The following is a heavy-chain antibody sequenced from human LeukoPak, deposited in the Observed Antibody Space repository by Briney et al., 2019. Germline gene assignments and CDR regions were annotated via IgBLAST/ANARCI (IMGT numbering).Heavy chain of an antibody. J-gene: IGHJ4*02. V-gene: IGHV3-30*02. Sequence: GGSLRLSCVASGFSFSSYSMHWVRQAPGKGLEWVAFIWSDGSKKYYADSVKGRFIISRDDSSNTLYLEMNNLRTEDTAVYHCARDRSAWVTTSVVWGQGTLVTVSS. CDR3: ARDRSAWVTTSVV. CDR2: IWSDGSKK. D-gene: IGHD1-14*01. CDR1: GFSFSSYS.